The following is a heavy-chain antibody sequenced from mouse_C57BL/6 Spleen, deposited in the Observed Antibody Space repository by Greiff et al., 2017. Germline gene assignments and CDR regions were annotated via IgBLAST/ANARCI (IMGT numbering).Heavy chain of an antibody. CDR3: TRKEYYGSILFDY. CDR2: LDPETGGT. J-gene: IGHJ2*01. Sequence: QVQLQQSGAELVRPGASVTLSCKASGYTFTDYEMHWVKQTPVHGLEWIGALDPETGGTAYNQKFKGKAILTAAKSSSTAYMELRSLTSEDSAVYYWTRKEYYGSILFDYWGQGTTLTVSS. D-gene: IGHD1-1*01. V-gene: IGHV1-15*01. CDR1: GYTFTDYE.